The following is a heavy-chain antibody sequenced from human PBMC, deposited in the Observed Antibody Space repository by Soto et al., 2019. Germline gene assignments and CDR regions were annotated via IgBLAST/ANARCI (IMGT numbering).Heavy chain of an antibody. CDR1: GFTFSGYA. Sequence: PGGSLRLSCAASGFTFSGYAMSWVRQAPGKGLEWVSAISGSGGSTYYADSVKGRFTISRDNSKNTLYLQMNSLRAEDTAVYYCAKSYGSGSYALLNWFDPWGQGTLVTVSS. J-gene: IGHJ5*02. CDR3: AKSYGSGSYALLNWFDP. D-gene: IGHD3-10*01. V-gene: IGHV3-23*01. CDR2: ISGSGGST.